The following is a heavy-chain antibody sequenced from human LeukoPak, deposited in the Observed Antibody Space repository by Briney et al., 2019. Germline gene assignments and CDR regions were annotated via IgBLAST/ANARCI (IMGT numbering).Heavy chain of an antibody. D-gene: IGHD1-26*01. CDR2: ISSSSSYI. J-gene: IGHJ4*02. V-gene: IGHV3-21*01. CDR1: GFTFSSYS. Sequence: GGSLRLSCAASGFTFSSYSMNWVRQAPGKGLEWVSSISSSSSYIYYADSVKGRFTISRDNAKNSLYLQMNSLRAEDTAVYYCARVRRVGATVTIDYWGQGTLVTVSS. CDR3: ARVRRVGATVTIDY.